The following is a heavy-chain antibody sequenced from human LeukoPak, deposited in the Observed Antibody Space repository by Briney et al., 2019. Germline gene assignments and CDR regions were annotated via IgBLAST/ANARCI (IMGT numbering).Heavy chain of an antibody. J-gene: IGHJ4*02. CDR2: IKSKTGGGTT. V-gene: IGHV3-15*01. Sequence: GGSLRLSCAASGFTFSNAWMSWVRQAPGKGLEWVGRIKSKTGGGTTDYAAPVKGRFTISRDDSKNTLYLQMNSLKTEDTAVYYCTSHTKHWGQGTMVTVSS. CDR1: GFTFSNAW. CDR3: TSHTKH. D-gene: IGHD2-8*01.